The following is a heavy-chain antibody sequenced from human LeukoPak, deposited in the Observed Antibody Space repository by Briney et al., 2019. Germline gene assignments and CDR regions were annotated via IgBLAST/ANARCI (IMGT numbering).Heavy chain of an antibody. CDR3: ARAGPYYGSGSPDY. J-gene: IGHJ4*02. Sequence: SGTLSLTCAVSGGSISSSNWWSWVRQPPGKGLEWIGEIYHSGSTNYNPSLKSRVTIPVDKSKNQFSLKLSSVTAADTAVYYCARAGPYYGSGSPDYWGQGTLVTVSS. V-gene: IGHV4-4*02. CDR1: GGSISSSNW. D-gene: IGHD3-10*01. CDR2: IYHSGST.